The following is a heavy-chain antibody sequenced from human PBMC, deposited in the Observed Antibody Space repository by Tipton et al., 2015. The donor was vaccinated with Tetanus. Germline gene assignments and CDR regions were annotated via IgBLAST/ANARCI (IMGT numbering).Heavy chain of an antibody. D-gene: IGHD3-9*01. CDR2: IFYAGST. CDR3: ARATEHDIMTGYDN. J-gene: IGHJ4*02. Sequence: TLSLTCTVSGDSISSSYWSWIRQPPGKGLEWIGYIFYAGSTNSNPSLKSRVTISVDKAKNQFSLKLTSVTAADTAVYYCARATEHDIMTGYDNWGPGTQVTVSS. V-gene: IGHV4-59*01. CDR1: GDSISSSY.